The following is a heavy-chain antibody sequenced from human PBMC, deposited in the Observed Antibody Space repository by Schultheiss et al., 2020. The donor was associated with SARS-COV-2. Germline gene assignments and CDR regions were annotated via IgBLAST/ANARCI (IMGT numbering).Heavy chain of an antibody. Sequence: ASVKVSCKASGGTFSSYAISWVRQAPGQGLEWMGWINPNSGGTNYAQKFQGRVTMTRDTSTSTAYMELSRLRSDDTAVYYCARVLSSSWHFDYWGQGTLVTVSS. CDR3: ARVLSSSWHFDY. CDR2: INPNSGGT. D-gene: IGHD6-13*01. V-gene: IGHV1-2*02. J-gene: IGHJ4*02. CDR1: GGTFSSYA.